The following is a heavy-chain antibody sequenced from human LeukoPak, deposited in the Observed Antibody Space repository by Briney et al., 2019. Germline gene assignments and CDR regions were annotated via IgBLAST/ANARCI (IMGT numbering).Heavy chain of an antibody. Sequence: GGSLRLSCAASGFTFSSYAMSWVRQAPGKGLEWVSAISGSGGSTYYADSVKGRFTISRDNSKNTLYLQMNSLRAEDTAVYYCAKDPAVGGRAAAAVDYWGQGTLVTVSS. J-gene: IGHJ4*02. CDR3: AKDPAVGGRAAAAVDY. V-gene: IGHV3-23*01. D-gene: IGHD6-13*01. CDR2: ISGSGGST. CDR1: GFTFSSYA.